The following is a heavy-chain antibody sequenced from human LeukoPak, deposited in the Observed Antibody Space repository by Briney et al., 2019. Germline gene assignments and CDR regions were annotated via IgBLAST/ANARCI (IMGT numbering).Heavy chain of an antibody. J-gene: IGHJ4*02. CDR1: GFSLSTSGVG. V-gene: IGHV2-5*01. D-gene: IGHD3-22*01. CDR2: IYWNEDK. Sequence: SGPTLGKPTPPLTLTCTFSGFSLSTSGVGVGWIRQPPVKALEWLALIYWNEDKRYSPSLKSRLTITKDTSKNQVVLTITNMDPVDTATYSCPHKGFDPRSSGYYGYWGQGTLVTVSS. CDR3: PHKGFDPRSSGYYGY.